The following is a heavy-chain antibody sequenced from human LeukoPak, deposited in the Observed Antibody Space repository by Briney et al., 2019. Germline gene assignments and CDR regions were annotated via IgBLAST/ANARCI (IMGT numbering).Heavy chain of an antibody. D-gene: IGHD3-22*01. CDR2: INAGNGNT. V-gene: IGHV1-3*01. CDR3: ARGPRTYYYDSSGYYPSTYYFDY. J-gene: IGHJ4*02. Sequence: ASVKVPCKASGYTFTSYAMHWVRQAPGQRLEWMGWINAGNGNTKYSQKFQGRVTITRDTSASTAYMELSSLRSEDTAVYYCARGPRTYYYDSSGYYPSTYYFDYWGQGTLVTVSS. CDR1: GYTFTSYA.